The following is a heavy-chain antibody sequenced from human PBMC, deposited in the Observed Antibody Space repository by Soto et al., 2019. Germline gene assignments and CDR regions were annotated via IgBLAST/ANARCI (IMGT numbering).Heavy chain of an antibody. CDR2: ISNSGST. Sequence: VQLQESGPGLVKPSQTLSLTSTVSGGSVSSGNYYWSWIRQPTEKGLEWIGHISNSGSTYYNQSLRSRLTISVDTSKNQFSLRLSSVTAADTSVYYCARGDYSKYGLYFWGQVTLVTAAS. CDR3: ARGDYSKYGLYF. J-gene: IGHJ4*02. D-gene: IGHD4-4*01. CDR1: GGSVSSGNYY. V-gene: IGHV4-30-4*01.